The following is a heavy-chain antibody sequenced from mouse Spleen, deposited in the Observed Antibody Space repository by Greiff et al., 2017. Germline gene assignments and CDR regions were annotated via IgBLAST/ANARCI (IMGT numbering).Heavy chain of an antibody. CDR2: IDPSDSYT. D-gene: IGHD2-1*01. V-gene: IGHV1-59*01. CDR3: ASGNYGY. J-gene: IGHJ2*01. CDR1: GYTFTSYW. Sequence: VQLQQPGAELVRPGTSVKLSCKASGYTFTSYWMHWVKQRPGQGLEWIGVIDPSDSYTNYNQKFKGKATLTLDTSSSTAYMQLSSLTSEDSAVYYCASGNYGYWGQGTTLTVSS.